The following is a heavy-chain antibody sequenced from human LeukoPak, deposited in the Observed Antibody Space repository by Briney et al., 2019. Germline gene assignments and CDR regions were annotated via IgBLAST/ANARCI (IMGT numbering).Heavy chain of an antibody. V-gene: IGHV1-46*04. CDR1: GYTFARYY. J-gene: IGHJ4*02. D-gene: IGHD3-10*01. CDR2: INPSGDST. Sequence: ASVKVSCKASGYTFARYYMHWVRQAPGQGLGWMGIINPSGDSTRYAQKLQDRVAMTRDASTNTVYMELSSLRSEDTAVYYCARGTGSGSYRYFEYWGQGTLVTVSS. CDR3: ARGTGSGSYRYFEY.